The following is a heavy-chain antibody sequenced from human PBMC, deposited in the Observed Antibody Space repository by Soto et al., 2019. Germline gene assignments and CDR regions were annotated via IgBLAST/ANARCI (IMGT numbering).Heavy chain of an antibody. CDR1: GFTFNNAW. Sequence: ESGGGLVKPGGSLRLSCAASGFTFNNAWMNWVRQAPGKGLEWVGRIRSKADGGTTDYPAPVKDRFTISRDDSKNTLHLQMNSLNPEDTAVYYCTTEPDYSHYFEYWGQGTLVTVSS. J-gene: IGHJ4*02. D-gene: IGHD4-4*01. CDR2: IRSKADGGTT. CDR3: TTEPDYSHYFEY. V-gene: IGHV3-15*07.